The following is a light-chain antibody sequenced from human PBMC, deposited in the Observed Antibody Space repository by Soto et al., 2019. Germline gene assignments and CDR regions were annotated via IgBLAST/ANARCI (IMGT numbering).Light chain of an antibody. J-gene: IGLJ1*01. CDR1: RSNIGAGYE. CDR3: QSYDSSLSALYV. CDR2: GNN. V-gene: IGLV1-40*01. Sequence: QAAVTQPPSVSGAPGQRVTISCTGSRSNIGAGYEVHWYQQLPGTAPKLLIYGNNNRPSGVPDRFSGSKSGTSASLAITGLQAEDEADYYCQSYDSSLSALYVFGTGTKLTVL.